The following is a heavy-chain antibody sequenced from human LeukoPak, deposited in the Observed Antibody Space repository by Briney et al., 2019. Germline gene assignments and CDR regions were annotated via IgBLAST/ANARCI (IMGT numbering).Heavy chain of an antibody. D-gene: IGHD6-19*01. J-gene: IGHJ4*02. V-gene: IGHV1-8*03. CDR2: MNPNSGNT. CDR1: GYTFTNYD. Sequence: ASVKVSCKASGYTFTNYDIHWVRQATGQGLEWMGWMNPNSGNTGYAQKFQGRVTITRDTSISTAYMELSSLMSEDTAVYYCARVEVAGTDDYWGQGTLVTVSS. CDR3: ARVEVAGTDDY.